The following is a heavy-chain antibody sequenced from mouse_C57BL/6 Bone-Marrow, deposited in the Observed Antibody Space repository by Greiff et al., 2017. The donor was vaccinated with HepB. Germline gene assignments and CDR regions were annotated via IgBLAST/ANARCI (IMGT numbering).Heavy chain of an antibody. CDR2: ISNWAYSI. CDR3: ARRGNYWYFDV. V-gene: IGHV5-15*01. J-gene: IGHJ1*03. CDR1: GFTFSDYG. D-gene: IGHD2-1*01. Sequence: EVKLVESGGGLVQPGGSLKLSCAASGFTFSDYGMHWVRQAPRKGLEWVAFISNWAYSIYYADTVTGRFTISRENAKNTLYLEMSGLRSEDTAMYYCARRGNYWYFDVWGTGTTVTVSS.